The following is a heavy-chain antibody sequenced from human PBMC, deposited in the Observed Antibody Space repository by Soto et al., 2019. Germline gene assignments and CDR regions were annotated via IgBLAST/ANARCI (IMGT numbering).Heavy chain of an antibody. CDR2: INPSGSST. D-gene: IGHD5-18*01. CDR3: ARWIQLWLLAYSNWFDP. CDR1: GYTFTSYY. J-gene: IGHJ5*02. V-gene: IGHV1-46*01. Sequence: ASVKVSCKASGYTFTSYYTHCVRQAPGQGLEWIGIINPSGSSTNYAQNFQDRVTMTRDTSTSTVYMELSSLRSDDTAVYYCARWIQLWLLAYSNWFDPWGQGTLVTVSS.